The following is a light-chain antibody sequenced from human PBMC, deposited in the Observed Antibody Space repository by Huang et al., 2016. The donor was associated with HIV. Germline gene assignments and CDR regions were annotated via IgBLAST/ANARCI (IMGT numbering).Light chain of an antibody. CDR2: DVS. Sequence: VLTQSPATLSCYPGERVTLSCRASQSVGSYIAWYQQRPGQSPRLLFDDVSNRATGTPVRFRGSGSGTDFTLTISSLESEDFAVYYCQQRSSGVSFGGGTKVQVK. CDR1: QSVGSY. J-gene: IGKJ4*01. CDR3: QQRSSGVS. V-gene: IGKV3-11*01.